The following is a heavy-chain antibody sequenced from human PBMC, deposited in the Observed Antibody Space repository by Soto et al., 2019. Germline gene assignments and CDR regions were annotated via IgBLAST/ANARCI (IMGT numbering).Heavy chain of an antibody. CDR1: GFSLTTYGVG. Sequence: QITLKESGPTLVKPTQTLTLTCTFSGFSLTTYGVGVGWIRQPPGKALQWLALIYWDDDKRYCPSLKSRLTITKDSSKYQVVLTMTNMDPVYTATYFCAHRPTLNSDWNYGRFDYWGQGPLVTVYS. D-gene: IGHD1-7*01. CDR2: IYWDDDK. CDR3: AHRPTLNSDWNYGRFDY. V-gene: IGHV2-5*02. J-gene: IGHJ4*02.